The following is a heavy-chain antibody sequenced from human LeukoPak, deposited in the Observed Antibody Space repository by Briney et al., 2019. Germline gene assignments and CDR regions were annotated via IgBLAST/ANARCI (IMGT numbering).Heavy chain of an antibody. CDR2: INFSGGT. J-gene: IGHJ4*02. D-gene: IGHD3-3*01. CDR3: ARDLRLFDY. CDR1: GYPFTSLY. V-gene: IGHV1-2*02. Sequence: ASVKVSCKASGYPFTSLYMNWVRQAPGQGLEWLGWINFSGGTQYAEKFRGRVTITRDTSKATGYMELTGLTSDDTAVYYCARDLRLFDYWGQGTLVTVSS.